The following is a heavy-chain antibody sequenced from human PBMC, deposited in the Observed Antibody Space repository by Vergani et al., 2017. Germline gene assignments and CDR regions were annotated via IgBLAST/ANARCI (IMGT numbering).Heavy chain of an antibody. Sequence: LVESGGGLVQPGGSLRLSCTLSGFTLNTYGIHWVRQAPGKGLEWVSFIRYDGSSEYYGDSVKGRFTISRDKSQNTVNLQMNSLRTEDTAVYFCANSVIAGNVGVAYFGMDVWGRGTTVTVSS. J-gene: IGHJ6*02. D-gene: IGHD2/OR15-2a*01. CDR3: ANSVIAGNVGVAYFGMDV. V-gene: IGHV3-30*02. CDR1: GFTLNTYG. CDR2: IRYDGSSE.